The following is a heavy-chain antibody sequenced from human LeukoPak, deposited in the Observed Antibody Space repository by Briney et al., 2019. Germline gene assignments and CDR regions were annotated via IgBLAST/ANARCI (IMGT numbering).Heavy chain of an antibody. J-gene: IGHJ4*02. CDR2: ISETGAIT. CDR3: AKYIGPSRRIFDY. D-gene: IGHD2/OR15-2a*01. Sequence: GGSLRLSCAASGFTFTSYPMTWVRQTPGKGLEWVSSISETGAITNYADSVKGRFTISRDNSKNTLYLQMSSLRAGDAAVYFCAKYIGPSRRIFDYWGQGTLVAVSP. V-gene: IGHV3-23*01. CDR1: GFTFTSYP.